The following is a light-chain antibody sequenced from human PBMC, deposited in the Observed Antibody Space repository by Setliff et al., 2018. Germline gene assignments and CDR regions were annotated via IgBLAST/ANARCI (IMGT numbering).Light chain of an antibody. CDR2: EVD. V-gene: IGLV2-8*01. CDR3: SSYAGVANYYV. Sequence: QSALTQPPSASGSPGQSIAIFCTGTSGDIGSYNYVSWYQQYPGQAPQLILYEVDKRPSGVPDRFPGSKSGYAASLTISGLQPDDEADYYCSSYAGVANYYVFGAGTKVTVL. CDR1: SGDIGSYNY. J-gene: IGLJ1*01.